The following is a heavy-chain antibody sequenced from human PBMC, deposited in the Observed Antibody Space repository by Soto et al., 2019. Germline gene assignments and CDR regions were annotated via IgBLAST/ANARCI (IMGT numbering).Heavy chain of an antibody. V-gene: IGHV3-21*01. Sequence: PGGSLRLSCAASGFTFSSYSMNWVRQAPGKGLEWVSSISSSGSYIYYADSVQGRFTISRDNAKNSLYLQMNSLRAEDTAVYYCAIIAPAGNYYYYGMDVWGQGTTVTVSS. CDR3: AIIAPAGNYYYYGMDV. D-gene: IGHD6-13*01. J-gene: IGHJ6*02. CDR2: ISSSGSYI. CDR1: GFTFSSYS.